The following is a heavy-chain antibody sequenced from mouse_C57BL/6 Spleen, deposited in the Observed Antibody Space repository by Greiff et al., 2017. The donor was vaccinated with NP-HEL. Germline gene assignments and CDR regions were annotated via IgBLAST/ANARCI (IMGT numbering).Heavy chain of an antibody. CDR2: IHPNSGST. V-gene: IGHV1-64*01. CDR1: GYTFTSYW. J-gene: IGHJ2*01. CDR3: ARFGSNWDFDY. Sequence: VQLQQPGAELVKPGASVKLSCKASGYTFTSYWMHWVKQRPGQGLEWIGMIHPNSGSTNYNEKFKSKATLTVDKSSSTAYMQLSSLTSEDSAVYYCARFGSNWDFDYWGQGTTLTVSS. D-gene: IGHD4-1*01.